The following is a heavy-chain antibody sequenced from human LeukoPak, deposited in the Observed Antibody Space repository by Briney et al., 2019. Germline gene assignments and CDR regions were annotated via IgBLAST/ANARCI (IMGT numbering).Heavy chain of an antibody. CDR1: GGSMSNYY. CDR3: ARGLRYSSS. Sequence: SETLSLTCTVSGGSMSNYYWGWIRQPAEKGLEWIGRLRTTGSTNYNPSLKSRATMSLDTSKKQFSLKLTSVTAADTAVYYCARGLRYSSSWGQGTLVTVSS. CDR2: LRTTGST. J-gene: IGHJ4*02. D-gene: IGHD6-13*01. V-gene: IGHV4-4*07.